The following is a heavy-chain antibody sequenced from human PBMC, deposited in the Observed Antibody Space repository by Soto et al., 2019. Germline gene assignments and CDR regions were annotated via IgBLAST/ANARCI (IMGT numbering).Heavy chain of an antibody. CDR2: IYYSGSA. V-gene: IGHV4-39*01. CDR1: GGSINNSSFY. Sequence: QLQLQESGPGLVKPSETLSLTCTVSGGSINNSSFYWGWVRLPPGKRLEWIGSIYYSGSAYYNPSLKSRLTISVDTSKNQFSLNLSSVTAADTAVYFCARRPLVRGIIPYYFDSWGQGTLVTVSS. CDR3: ARRPLVRGIIPYYFDS. D-gene: IGHD3-10*01. J-gene: IGHJ4*02.